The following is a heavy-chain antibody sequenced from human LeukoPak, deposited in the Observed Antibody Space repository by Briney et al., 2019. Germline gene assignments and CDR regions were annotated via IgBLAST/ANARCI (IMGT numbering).Heavy chain of an antibody. J-gene: IGHJ6*02. V-gene: IGHV4-4*02. CDR1: GGSISSSKW. CDR3: ARGEKLARGFYYYGMDV. CDR2: INHSGST. Sequence: PSGTLSLTCAVSGGSISSSKWWSWIRQPLGKGLEWIGEINHSGSTNYNPSLKSRVTISVDTSKNQFSLKLSSVTAADTAVYYCARGEKLARGFYYYGMDVWGQGTTVTVSS. D-gene: IGHD6-6*01.